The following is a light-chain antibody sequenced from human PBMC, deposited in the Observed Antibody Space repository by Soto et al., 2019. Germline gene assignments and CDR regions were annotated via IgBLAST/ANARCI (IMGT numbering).Light chain of an antibody. J-gene: IGKJ1*01. CDR3: QQYVSSPWT. CDR2: EAA. CDR1: QSVSSSY. V-gene: IGKV3-20*01. Sequence: EIVLTQSPGTLSLSPGERATLSCRASQSVSSSYLAWYQQKPGQAPRLLIYEAASRATGIPGRFGGSGSGTDFTLTISRLEPEDFAVYYCQQYVSSPWTFGQGTKVDNK.